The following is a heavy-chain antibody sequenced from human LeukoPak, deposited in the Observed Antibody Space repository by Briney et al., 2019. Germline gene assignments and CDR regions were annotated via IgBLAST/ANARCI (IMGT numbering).Heavy chain of an antibody. V-gene: IGHV1-46*01. D-gene: IGHD1-26*01. J-gene: IGHJ4*02. CDR2: INPSGGST. Sequence: ASVKVSCKASGYTFTGYYMHWVRQAPGQGLEWMGIINPSGGSTSYAQKFQGRVTMTRDTSTSTVYMELSSLRSEDTAVYYCARAPEGAAVSGSYFVYWGQGTLVTVSS. CDR1: GYTFTGYY. CDR3: ARAPEGAAVSGSYFVY.